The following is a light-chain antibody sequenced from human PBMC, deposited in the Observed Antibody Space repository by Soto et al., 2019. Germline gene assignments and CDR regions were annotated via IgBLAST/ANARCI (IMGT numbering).Light chain of an antibody. V-gene: IGLV2-23*02. J-gene: IGLJ1*01. CDR2: EVS. CDR3: CSDAGSGTYV. CDR1: SSDVGSDNF. Sequence: QSALTQPASVSGSPGQSITLSCSGTSSDVGSDNFVSWYQLHPGKVPKLMIYEVSKRPSGVSDRFSGSKSGNTASLTISGLQAEDEADYYCCSDAGSGTYVFGTGTKLTVL.